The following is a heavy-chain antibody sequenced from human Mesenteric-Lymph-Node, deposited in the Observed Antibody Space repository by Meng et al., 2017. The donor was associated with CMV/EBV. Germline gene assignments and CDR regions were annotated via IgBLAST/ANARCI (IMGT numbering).Heavy chain of an antibody. CDR3: ARGAYSYSGYFDY. D-gene: IGHD5-18*01. CDR1: GHSISSGYY. V-gene: IGHV4-38-2*02. J-gene: IGHJ4*03. CDR2: LYHSGTT. Sequence: SETLSLTCTVSGHSISSGYYWAWVRQPPGKGLEWIGTLYHSGTTSYNRSFKSRVTVSVDTSKNQFSLRLTSVTAADTAVYFCARGAYSYSGYFDYWGQGTLVTVSS.